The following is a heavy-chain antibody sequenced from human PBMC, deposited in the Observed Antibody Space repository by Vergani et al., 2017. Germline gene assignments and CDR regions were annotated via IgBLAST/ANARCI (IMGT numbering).Heavy chain of an antibody. CDR2: IYNSGNV. J-gene: IGHJ2*01. CDR3: ASGKYYSDSTSHFRGRYFDV. Sequence: QMQLQESGPGLVKASETLSLTCTVSGDSIISRSYYWGWIRQPPGKGLEWIGSIYNSGNVDSSSSLKSRVTISADTSKNQFSLRLTSVTAADTAVYYCASGKYYSDSTSHFRGRYFDVWGRGTLVTVPS. D-gene: IGHD3-16*01. CDR1: GDSIISRSYY. V-gene: IGHV4-39*01.